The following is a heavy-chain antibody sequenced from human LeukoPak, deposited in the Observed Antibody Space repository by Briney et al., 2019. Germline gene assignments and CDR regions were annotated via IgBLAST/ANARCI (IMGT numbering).Heavy chain of an antibody. CDR1: GNSFTSYW. CDR3: ASHLMRGSYGMTLSPSALDY. D-gene: IGHD5-18*01. V-gene: IGHV5-51*01. Sequence: HGESLKISCKGSGNSFTSYWIGWVRQMPGKGLEWMGIIYPGDSDTRYSPSFQGQVTISADKSISTAYLQWTSLKASDTAMYFCASHLMRGSYGMTLSPSALDYWGQGTLVTVSS. CDR2: IYPGDSDT. J-gene: IGHJ4*02.